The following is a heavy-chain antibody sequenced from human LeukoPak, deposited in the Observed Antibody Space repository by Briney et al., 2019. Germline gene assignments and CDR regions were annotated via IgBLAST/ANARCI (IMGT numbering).Heavy chain of an antibody. Sequence: GGSLGLSCAASGFTFSSFWMYWVRQAPGKGLEWVANVKEDGTEKYYVDSVKGRFTISRDNSKNSLYLQMNSLRVEDTAVYYCARAFAGSRGYWGQGTLVTVSS. CDR3: ARAFAGSRGY. D-gene: IGHD3-3*01. J-gene: IGHJ4*02. CDR2: VKEDGTEK. V-gene: IGHV3-7*04. CDR1: GFTFSSFW.